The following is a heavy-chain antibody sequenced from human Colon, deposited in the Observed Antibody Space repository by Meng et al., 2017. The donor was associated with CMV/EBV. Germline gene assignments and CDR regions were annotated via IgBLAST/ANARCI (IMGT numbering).Heavy chain of an antibody. CDR1: GFTFEDYA. Sequence: GGSLRLSCAVSGFTFEDYAMHWARQAPGKGLEWVSSISWNSGRIGYGDSVKGRFTISRDNAKNSLYLRMDTLRTEDTAFYYCAKGSRFGGLIDNNWFDPWGQGILVTVSS. CDR2: ISWNSGRI. D-gene: IGHD3-16*02. J-gene: IGHJ5*02. V-gene: IGHV3-9*01. CDR3: AKGSRFGGLIDNNWFDP.